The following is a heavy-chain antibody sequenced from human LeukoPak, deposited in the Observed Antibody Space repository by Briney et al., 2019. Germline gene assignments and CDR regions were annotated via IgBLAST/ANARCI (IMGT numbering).Heavy chain of an antibody. CDR3: ARDRAGYFYAMDV. J-gene: IGHJ6*02. V-gene: IGHV3-9*01. CDR1: GFTFGDYA. Sequence: GGSLRLSCAASGFTFGDYAMHWVRQAPGKGLEWVSGINWKSNNIGYADSVKGRFTISRHNAKKSLYLQMNSLRTEDTALYYCARDRAGYFYAMDVWGQGTSVTVSS. CDR2: INWKSNNI.